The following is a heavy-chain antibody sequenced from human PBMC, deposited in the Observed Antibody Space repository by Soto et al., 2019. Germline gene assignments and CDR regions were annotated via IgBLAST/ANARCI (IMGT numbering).Heavy chain of an antibody. V-gene: IGHV1-69*06. CDR1: GGTFSSYA. D-gene: IGHD3-10*01. CDR2: IIPIFGTA. J-gene: IGHJ6*02. CDR3: ASSEVNYYPSGPHHPPYYYGMDV. Sequence: ASVKVSCKASGGTFSSYASSWVRKAHGQGLEWMGGIIPIFGTANYAQKFQGRVTITADKSTSTAYMELCSLRSEDTAVYYCASSEVNYYPSGPHHPPYYYGMDVFGQGTTVPVSS.